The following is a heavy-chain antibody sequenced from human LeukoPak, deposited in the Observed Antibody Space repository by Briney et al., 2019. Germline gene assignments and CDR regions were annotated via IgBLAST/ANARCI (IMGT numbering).Heavy chain of an antibody. CDR2: IYPGDSDT. V-gene: IGHV5-51*01. CDR3: ARRNFFCGGDCHAFDY. CDR1: GYSFTSYW. Sequence: GESLKISCKGSGYSFTSYWIGWVRQMPGKGLEWMGIIYPGDSDTRYSPSFQGHVTISADKSISTAYLQWSSLKASDTAMYYCARRNFFCGGDCHAFDYWGQGTLVTVSS. J-gene: IGHJ4*02. D-gene: IGHD2-21*02.